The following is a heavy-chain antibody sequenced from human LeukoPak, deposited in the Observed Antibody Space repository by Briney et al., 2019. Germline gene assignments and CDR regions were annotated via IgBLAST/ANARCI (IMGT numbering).Heavy chain of an antibody. CDR3: ARDPGYSSGWTHSYYGMDV. J-gene: IGHJ6*02. D-gene: IGHD6-19*01. CDR1: GYTFTSYG. Sequence: ASVKVSCKASGYTFTSYGISWVRQAPGQGLEWMGWISAYNGNTNYAQKLQGRVTMTTDTSTSTAYMELRSLRSDDTAVYYCARDPGYSSGWTHSYYGMDVWGQGTTVTVSS. V-gene: IGHV1-18*01. CDR2: ISAYNGNT.